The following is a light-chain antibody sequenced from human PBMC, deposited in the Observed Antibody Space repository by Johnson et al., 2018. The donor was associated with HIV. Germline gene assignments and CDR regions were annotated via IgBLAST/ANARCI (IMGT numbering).Light chain of an antibody. CDR1: GSNIGSHY. CDR3: GTWDSSMGAWV. CDR2: END. V-gene: IGLV1-51*02. Sequence: QAVLTQPPSVSAAPGQRVTISCSGRGSNIGSHYVSWYQQLPGTAPKLLIFENDKRPSGIPDRFSGSKSGTSATLGITGLQTGDEADYYCGTWDSSMGAWVFGTGTKVTVL. J-gene: IGLJ1*01.